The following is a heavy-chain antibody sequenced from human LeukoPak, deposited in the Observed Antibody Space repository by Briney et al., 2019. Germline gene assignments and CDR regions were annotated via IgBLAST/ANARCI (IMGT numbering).Heavy chain of an antibody. D-gene: IGHD6-6*01. Sequence: ASVKVSRKASGGTFSSYAISWVRQAPGQGLEWMGGIIPIFGTANYAQKFQGRVTITADESTSTAYMELSSLRSEDTAVYYCAQGSTRNYYGMDVWGQGTTVTVSS. CDR2: IIPIFGTA. CDR1: GGTFSSYA. V-gene: IGHV1-69*13. CDR3: AQGSTRNYYGMDV. J-gene: IGHJ6*02.